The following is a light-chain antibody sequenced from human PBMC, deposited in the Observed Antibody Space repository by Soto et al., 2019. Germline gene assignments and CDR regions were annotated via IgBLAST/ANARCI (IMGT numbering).Light chain of an antibody. V-gene: IGKV3D-15*01. Sequence: EIVLTQSPGILSLSPGERATLSCRASQSVSSSPLAWYQQKPGQAPRLLIYGASTRAPGIPDRFSGSGSGTEFTLTISSLQSEDFAVYYCQQYNNWPITFGQGTRLEIK. J-gene: IGKJ5*01. CDR1: QSVSSS. CDR3: QQYNNWPIT. CDR2: GAS.